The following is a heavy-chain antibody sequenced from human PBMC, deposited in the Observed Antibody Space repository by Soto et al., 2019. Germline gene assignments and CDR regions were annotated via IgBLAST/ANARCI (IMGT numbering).Heavy chain of an antibody. Sequence: QVQLVQSGAEVKKPGASVKVSCKASGYTFPSYDITWGRQATGQGLEWMGWMNPNSGNTGYAKKFQGRVTMTRNTIISTESMELSSLRSEDSGVYYCAREGFRGMDVWGHGTTVTVTS. V-gene: IGHV1-8*01. CDR1: GYTFPSYD. CDR3: AREGFRGMDV. J-gene: IGHJ6*02. D-gene: IGHD3-10*01. CDR2: MNPNSGNT.